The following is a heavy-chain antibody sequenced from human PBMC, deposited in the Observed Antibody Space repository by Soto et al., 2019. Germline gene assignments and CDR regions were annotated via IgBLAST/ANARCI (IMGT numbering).Heavy chain of an antibody. D-gene: IGHD6-13*01. CDR1: GGTFSSYT. Sequence: SVKVSCKASGGTFSSYTISWVRQAPGQGPEWMGRIIPILGIANYAQKFQGRVTITADKSTSTAYMELSSLRSEATAVYYCARASSRSNWCVDGWGQGTTVTVSS. J-gene: IGHJ6*02. CDR3: ARASSRSNWCVDG. V-gene: IGHV1-69*02. CDR2: IIPILGIA.